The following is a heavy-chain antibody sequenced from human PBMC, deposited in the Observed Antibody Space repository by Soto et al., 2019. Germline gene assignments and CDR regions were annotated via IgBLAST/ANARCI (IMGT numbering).Heavy chain of an antibody. CDR1: GFTFSSYE. J-gene: IGHJ4*02. Sequence: EVQLVESGGGLVQPGGSLRLSCAASGFTFSSYEMNWVRQAPGKGLEWVSYISSSGSTIYYADSVKGRFTISRDNAKNSLYLQMNSLRAEDTAVYYCARDIDYYDSSGNYYFDYWGQGTLVTVSS. V-gene: IGHV3-48*03. D-gene: IGHD3-22*01. CDR2: ISSSGSTI. CDR3: ARDIDYYDSSGNYYFDY.